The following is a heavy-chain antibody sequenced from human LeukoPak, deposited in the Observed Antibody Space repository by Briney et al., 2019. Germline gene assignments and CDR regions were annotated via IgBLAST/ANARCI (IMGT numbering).Heavy chain of an antibody. CDR1: GFTFSSYG. CDR2: ISYDGSNK. Sequence: GGSLRLSCAASGFTFSSYGMHWVRQAPGKGLEWVAVISYDGSNKYYADSVKGRFTISRDNSKNTLYLQMNSLRAEDTAVYYCARDGGYCTNGVCWPEYFDYWGQGTLVTVSS. J-gene: IGHJ4*02. V-gene: IGHV3-30*03. CDR3: ARDGGYCTNGVCWPEYFDY. D-gene: IGHD2-8*01.